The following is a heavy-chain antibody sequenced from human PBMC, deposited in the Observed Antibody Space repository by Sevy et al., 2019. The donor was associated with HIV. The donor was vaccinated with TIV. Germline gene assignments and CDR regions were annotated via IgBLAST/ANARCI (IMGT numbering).Heavy chain of an antibody. D-gene: IGHD3-10*01. CDR1: GGSFSGYY. CDR3: ARDRFYYGSGSYSPYYYYYGMDV. V-gene: IGHV4-34*01. Sequence: SETLSLTCAVYGGSFSGYYWSWIRQPPGKGLEWIGEINHSGSTNYNPSLKSRVTISVDTSKNQFSLKLGSVTAADTAVYYCARDRFYYGSGSYSPYYYYYGMDVWGQGTTVTVSS. J-gene: IGHJ6*02. CDR2: INHSGST.